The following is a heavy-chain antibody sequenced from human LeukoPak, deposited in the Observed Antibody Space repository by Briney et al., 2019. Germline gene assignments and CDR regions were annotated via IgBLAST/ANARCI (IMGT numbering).Heavy chain of an antibody. CDR2: ISSSTSYI. Sequence: PGGSLRLSCGVSGFTFSTYSMSWVRSAPGKGLEWVSSISSSTSYIYYADSVKGRFTISRENAKNSLYLQMNSLRAEDTAVYYCARGYYYGFFIWGQGTMVTVSS. CDR3: ARGYYYGFFI. V-gene: IGHV3-21*04. CDR1: GFTFSTYS. D-gene: IGHD3-10*01. J-gene: IGHJ3*02.